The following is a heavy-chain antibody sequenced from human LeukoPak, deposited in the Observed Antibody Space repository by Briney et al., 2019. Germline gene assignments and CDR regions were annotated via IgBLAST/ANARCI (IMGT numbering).Heavy chain of an antibody. CDR1: GFDFSTYG. CDR2: IWYDGSKK. CDR3: ARRPYDSSGYYSLGY. V-gene: IGHV3-33*08. J-gene: IGHJ4*02. D-gene: IGHD3-22*01. Sequence: PGGSLRLSCAASGFDFSTYGMHWVRQAPGKGLEWVAGIWYDGSKKYYADSVQGRFTISRDNSKNTLYLQMNSLRAEDTAVYYCARRPYDSSGYYSLGYWGQGTLVTVSS.